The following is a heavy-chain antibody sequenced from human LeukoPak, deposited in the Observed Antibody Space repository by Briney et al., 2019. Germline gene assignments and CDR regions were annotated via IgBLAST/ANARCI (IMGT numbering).Heavy chain of an antibody. Sequence: GGSLRLSCAASGFTFSSYSMNWVRQAPGKWLEWVSYISSSSSTIYYADSVKGRFTISRDNAKNSLYLQMNSLRAEDTAVYYCARDPQDYYYYMDVWGKGTTVTVSS. CDR2: ISSSSSTI. V-gene: IGHV3-48*01. CDR3: ARDPQDYYYYMDV. J-gene: IGHJ6*03. CDR1: GFTFSSYS.